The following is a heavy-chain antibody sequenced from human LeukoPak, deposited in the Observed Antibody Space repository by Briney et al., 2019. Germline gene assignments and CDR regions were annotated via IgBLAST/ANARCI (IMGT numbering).Heavy chain of an antibody. CDR2: MNPNSGNT. CDR3: ARVNIGNSMDFDY. CDR1: GYTFTSYD. J-gene: IGHJ4*02. Sequence: GASVKASCKASGYTFTSYDINWVRQATGQGLEWMGWMNPNSGNTGYAQKFQGRVTMTRNTSISTAYMDLRSLRSEDTAVYYCARVNIGNSMDFDYWGQGTLVTVSS. D-gene: IGHD4-23*01. V-gene: IGHV1-8*01.